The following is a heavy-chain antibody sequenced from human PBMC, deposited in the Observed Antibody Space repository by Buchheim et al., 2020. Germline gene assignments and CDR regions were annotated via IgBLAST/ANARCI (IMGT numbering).Heavy chain of an antibody. V-gene: IGHV3-74*01. J-gene: IGHJ4*02. Sequence: EVQLVESRGGLVQPGGSLRLSCAASGFTFSDLWMHWVRQTPGKGLMWVSRINSDGSSTIYGESVKGRFTVSRDNAKNTLYLQMNSLRAEDTGVYYCARDPLLNGGTLDYWGQGT. CDR1: GFTFSDLW. CDR3: ARDPLLNGGTLDY. CDR2: INSDGSST. D-gene: IGHD1-1*01.